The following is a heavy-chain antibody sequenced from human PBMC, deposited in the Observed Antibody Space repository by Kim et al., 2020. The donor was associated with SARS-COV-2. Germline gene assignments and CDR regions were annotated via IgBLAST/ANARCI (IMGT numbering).Heavy chain of an antibody. Sequence: ASVKVSCKASGYTFTSYYMHWVRQAPGQGLEWMGIINPSGGSTSYAQKFQGRVTMTRDTSTSTVYMELSSLRSEDTAVYYCAREVRRPSEVRGDFDYWGQGTLVTVSS. D-gene: IGHD3-10*01. CDR1: GYTFTSYY. CDR3: AREVRRPSEVRGDFDY. J-gene: IGHJ4*02. CDR2: INPSGGST. V-gene: IGHV1-46*01.